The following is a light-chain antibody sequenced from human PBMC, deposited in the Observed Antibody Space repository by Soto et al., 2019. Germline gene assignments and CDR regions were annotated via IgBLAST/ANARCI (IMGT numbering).Light chain of an antibody. CDR1: QTVTRSY. J-gene: IGKJ5*01. CDR2: GAS. V-gene: IGKV3-20*01. CDR3: QQYGRSLIT. Sequence: EIVLTQSPGTLSLSPVERDTLSCRASQTVTRSYLAWYQQKPGQAPRLLIYGASSRAAGIPDRFSGSGSGTDFTLTITRLEPEDFAVYYCQQYGRSLITFGQGTRLEIK.